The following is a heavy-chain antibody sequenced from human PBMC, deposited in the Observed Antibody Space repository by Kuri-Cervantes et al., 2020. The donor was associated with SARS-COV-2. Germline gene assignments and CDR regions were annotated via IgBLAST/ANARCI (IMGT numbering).Heavy chain of an antibody. CDR3: VRDGDHWNFDY. J-gene: IGHJ4*02. CDR1: EFTFSIYG. V-gene: IGHV3-30*03. Sequence: GGSLRLSCAASEFTFSIYGMHWVRQAPGKGLEWVALISYDGTNKYYADSVKGRFTLSRDNAKNMLFLQMNSLRAEDTAVYYCVRDGDHWNFDYWGQGTLVTVSS. CDR2: ISYDGTNK. D-gene: IGHD1-1*01.